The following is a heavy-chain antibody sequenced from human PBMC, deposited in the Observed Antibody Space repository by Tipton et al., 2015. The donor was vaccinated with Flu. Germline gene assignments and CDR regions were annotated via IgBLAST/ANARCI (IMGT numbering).Heavy chain of an antibody. CDR2: IYTGGST. V-gene: IGHV4-61*02. CDR3: AREGGHDFGSGNDVFDI. J-gene: IGHJ3*02. CDR1: GGPILSGTYY. D-gene: IGHD3-10*01. Sequence: TLSLTCSVPGGPILSGTYYWNWIRQPAGKGLEWIGRIYTGGSTNYKPSLQGRATISLDPSRNQFSLNLRSVTAADTAAYYGAREGGHDFGSGNDVFDIWGQGAMVTVSS.